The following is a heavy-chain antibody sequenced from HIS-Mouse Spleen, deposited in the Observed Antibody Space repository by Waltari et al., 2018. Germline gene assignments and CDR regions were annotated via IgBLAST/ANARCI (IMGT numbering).Heavy chain of an antibody. D-gene: IGHD1-1*01. J-gene: IGHJ3*02. Sequence: QVQLVQSGAEVKKPGASVKVSCKASGYTFTGYYMHWVRQAPGQGLEWKGWINPHSGGTNYEQKFQGRVTMTRDTSISTAYMELSRLRSDDTAVYYCARDRLERPAFDIWGQGTMVTVSS. V-gene: IGHV1-2*02. CDR3: ARDRLERPAFDI. CDR2: INPHSGGT. CDR1: GYTFTGYY.